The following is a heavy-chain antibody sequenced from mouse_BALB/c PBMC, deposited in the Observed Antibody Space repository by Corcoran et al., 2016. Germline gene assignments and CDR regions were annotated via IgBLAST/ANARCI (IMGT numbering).Heavy chain of an antibody. CDR3: AREDGYYGVDY. D-gene: IGHD2-3*01. Sequence: EVQLQQSGPELVKPGASVKMSCKASGYTFTSYVMHWVKQKPGQGLEWIGYVNPYNDGTKYNEKFKGKATLTSDKSSSTAYMELSSLTSEDSAVYYCAREDGYYGVDYWGQGTSVTVSS. J-gene: IGHJ4*01. V-gene: IGHV1S136*01. CDR2: VNPYNDGT. CDR1: GYTFTSYV.